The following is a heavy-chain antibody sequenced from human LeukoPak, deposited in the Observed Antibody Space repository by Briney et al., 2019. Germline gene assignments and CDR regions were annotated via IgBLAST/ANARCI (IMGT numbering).Heavy chain of an antibody. Sequence: PGESLRLSCAASGFTVSSNFMTWVRQAPGKGLECVSVIYSGGSTYYADSVKGRFTISRDSSQNTLYLQMSSLRAEDTAVYYCARDSWDRFGGNGLDYWGQGTLVTVSS. CDR1: GFTVSSNF. V-gene: IGHV3-66*01. CDR2: IYSGGST. D-gene: IGHD4-23*01. CDR3: ARDSWDRFGGNGLDY. J-gene: IGHJ4*02.